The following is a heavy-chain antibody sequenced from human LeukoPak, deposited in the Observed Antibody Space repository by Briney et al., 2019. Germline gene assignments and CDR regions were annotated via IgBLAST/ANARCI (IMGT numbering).Heavy chain of an antibody. CDR3: ARTQDGYNYPDY. J-gene: IGHJ4*02. CDR2: INPNSGGT. V-gene: IGHV1-2*02. CDR1: GYTFTRYY. Sequence: ASVKVSCKASGYTFTRYYMHWVRQAPGQGLEWMGWINPNSGGTNYAQKFQGRVTMTRDTSISTAYMELSRLRSDDTAVYYCARTQDGYNYPDYWGQGTLVTVSS. D-gene: IGHD5-24*01.